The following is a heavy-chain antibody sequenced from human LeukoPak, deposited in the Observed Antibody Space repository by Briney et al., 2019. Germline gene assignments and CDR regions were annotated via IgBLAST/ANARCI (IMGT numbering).Heavy chain of an antibody. V-gene: IGHV3-23*01. CDR3: AKDRSWDYMSSWLLDY. CDR2: ISGTGGST. Sequence: PGGSLRLSCAASGFTFRSYAMSWVRQAPGKGLEWVSSISGTGGSTCYADSVKGRFTISRDNSKNTLYLQMNSLRAEDTAVYYCAKDRSWDYMSSWLLDYWGQGTLVTVSS. D-gene: IGHD6-13*01. J-gene: IGHJ4*02. CDR1: GFTFRSYA.